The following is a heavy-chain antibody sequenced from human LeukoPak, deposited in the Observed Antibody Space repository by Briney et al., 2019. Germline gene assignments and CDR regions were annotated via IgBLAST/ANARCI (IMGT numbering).Heavy chain of an antibody. CDR2: IYYSGST. CDR3: ASSPYFYDSSGYHKYFLDY. Sequence: SGTLSLTRTVSVGSTSTGDYYCRWIRQPPGKGLGWIGYIYYSGSTYYNPSLKSRVTISVDTSKHQFSLKLSSVTAADTAVYYCASSPYFYDSSGYHKYFLDYWGQGTLVTVSS. CDR1: VGSTSTGDYY. V-gene: IGHV4-30-4*01. D-gene: IGHD3-22*01. J-gene: IGHJ4*02.